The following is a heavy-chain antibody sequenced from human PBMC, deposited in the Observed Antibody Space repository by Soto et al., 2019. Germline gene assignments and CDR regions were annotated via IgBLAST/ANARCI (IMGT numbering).Heavy chain of an antibody. J-gene: IGHJ3*02. CDR1: GFTFSSYG. D-gene: IGHD1-26*01. V-gene: IGHV3-30*18. Sequence: GGSLRLSCAASGFTFSSYGMHWVRQAPGKGLEWVAVISYDGSNKYYADSVKGRFTISRDNSKNTLYLQMNSLRAEDTAVYYCAKDSTGYSGSSPFDIWGQGTMVTVSS. CDR3: AKDSTGYSGSSPFDI. CDR2: ISYDGSNK.